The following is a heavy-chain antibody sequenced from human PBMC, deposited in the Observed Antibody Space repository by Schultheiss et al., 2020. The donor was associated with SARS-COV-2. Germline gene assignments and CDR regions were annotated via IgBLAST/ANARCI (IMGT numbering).Heavy chain of an antibody. CDR1: GYTFTSYG. Sequence: ASVKVSCKASGYTFTSYGISWVRQAPGQGLEWMGIINPSGGSTSYAQKLQGRVTMTTDTSTSTAYMELRSLRSDDTAVYYCARGPAAALGWGPKNYWYFDLWGRGTLVTVSS. J-gene: IGHJ2*01. CDR2: INPSGGST. D-gene: IGHD6-13*01. V-gene: IGHV1-18*01. CDR3: ARGPAAALGWGPKNYWYFDL.